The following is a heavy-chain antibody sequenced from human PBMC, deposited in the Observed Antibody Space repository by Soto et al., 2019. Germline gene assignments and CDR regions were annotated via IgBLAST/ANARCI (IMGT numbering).Heavy chain of an antibody. CDR1: GFTFGDYA. Sequence: EVQLVESGGGLVQPGRSLRLSCAASGFTFGDYAMHWVRQAPGKGLEWVSGISWNSGSIGYADSVKGRFTISRDNAKNSLYLQMNSLRAEDTALYYCAKDSEGYGDYGYYYYMDVWGKGTTVTVSS. V-gene: IGHV3-9*01. J-gene: IGHJ6*03. CDR3: AKDSEGYGDYGYYYYMDV. CDR2: ISWNSGSI. D-gene: IGHD4-17*01.